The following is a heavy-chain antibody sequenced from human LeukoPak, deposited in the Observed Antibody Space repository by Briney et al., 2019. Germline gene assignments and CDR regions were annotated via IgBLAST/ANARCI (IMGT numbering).Heavy chain of an antibody. D-gene: IGHD3-10*01. J-gene: IGHJ4*02. CDR1: GFTFSSYS. Sequence: GGSLRLSCTASGFTFSSYSMNWVRQAPGKGLVWVSGINSDGGTTTYADSVKGRFTISRDNAKNTLYLQMNNLRAEDTAIYYCATDYYVSGSYYRLFYWGQGTLVTVSS. CDR2: INSDGGTT. V-gene: IGHV3-74*01. CDR3: ATDYYVSGSYYRLFY.